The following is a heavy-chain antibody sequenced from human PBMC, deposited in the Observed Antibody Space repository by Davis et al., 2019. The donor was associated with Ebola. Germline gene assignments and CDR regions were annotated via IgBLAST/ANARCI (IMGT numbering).Heavy chain of an antibody. CDR1: GYSFATYW. D-gene: IGHD3-3*01. CDR2: VYPSDSDT. Sequence: GESLKISCKGSGYSFATYWIGWVRQMPGKGLEWMGIVYPSDSDTRYSPSFQGQVTISADKSVTTAYLQWSSLKASDTAMYYCARHEGGLRFLEWLPPAGYGMDVWGQGTTVTVSS. J-gene: IGHJ6*02. V-gene: IGHV5-51*01. CDR3: ARHEGGLRFLEWLPPAGYGMDV.